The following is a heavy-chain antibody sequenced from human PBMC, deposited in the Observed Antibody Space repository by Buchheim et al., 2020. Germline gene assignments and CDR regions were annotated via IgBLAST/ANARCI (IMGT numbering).Heavy chain of an antibody. CDR3: GKKGGIGRVTDYYDY. V-gene: IGHV3-30-3*02. CDR1: GFTFSSYA. D-gene: IGHD3-16*01. Sequence: QVQLVESGGGVVQPGRSLRLSCAASGFTFSSYAMHWVRQAPGKGLEWVAVISNDGSIQYYADSVKGRFTISRDNSKNTLYLQMNSLRAEDTAVYYCGKKGGIGRVTDYYDYWGQGTL. J-gene: IGHJ4*02. CDR2: ISNDGSIQ.